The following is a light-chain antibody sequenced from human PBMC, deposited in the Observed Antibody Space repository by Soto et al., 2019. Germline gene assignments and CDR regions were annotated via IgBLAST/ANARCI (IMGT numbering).Light chain of an antibody. CDR1: QSVSSSY. CDR3: QQYGSSLFT. V-gene: IGKV3-20*01. Sequence: EIVLTQAPGTMSLSPGERATLSCRASQSVSSSYLAWYQQKPGQAPRLLIYGASIRATGIPDRFSGSGSGTDFTLTISRLEPEDFAVYYCQQYGSSLFTFGPGTQVDI. CDR2: GAS. J-gene: IGKJ3*01.